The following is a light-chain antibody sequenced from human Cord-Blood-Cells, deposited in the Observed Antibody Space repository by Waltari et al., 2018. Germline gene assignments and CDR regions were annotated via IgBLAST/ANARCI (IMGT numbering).Light chain of an antibody. J-gene: IGKJ1*01. Sequence: EIVLTQSPGTLSLSPGERATLSCRASQSVSSSYLAWYQQKPDRAPRLLIYGASSRATGIPDRYSGIASRTNFTRTISRLEPEDIAVYYCQQYGSSLWTFGQETKVENK. CDR1: QSVSSSY. CDR2: GAS. V-gene: IGKV3-20*01. CDR3: QQYGSSLWT.